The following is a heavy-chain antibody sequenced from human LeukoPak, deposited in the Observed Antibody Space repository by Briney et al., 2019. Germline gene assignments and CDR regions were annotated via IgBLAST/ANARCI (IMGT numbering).Heavy chain of an antibody. CDR1: GFTFSNYW. D-gene: IGHD4-23*01. CDR3: ARHDYHSNSDAFDV. V-gene: IGHV3-7*02. J-gene: IGHJ3*01. CDR2: IKQDGSEK. Sequence: GGSLRLSCTASGFTFSNYWMSWVRQTPEKGLEWVANIKQDGSEKVYVDSVKGRFTISRDSAKNSLYLQMNSLRAEDTAVYYCARHDYHSNSDAFDVWGQGTMVTVSS.